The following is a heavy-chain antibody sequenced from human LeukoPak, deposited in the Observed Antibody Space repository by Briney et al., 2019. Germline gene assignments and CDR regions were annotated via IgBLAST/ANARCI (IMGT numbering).Heavy chain of an antibody. CDR1: GFTFSSYG. V-gene: IGHV3-33*01. J-gene: IGHJ4*02. CDR3: ARDNSAPPHYDSSGCDY. CDR2: IWYDGSNK. D-gene: IGHD3-22*01. Sequence: GGSLRPSCAASGFTFSSYGMHWVRQAPGKGLEWVAVIWYDGSNKYYADSVKGRFTISRDNSKNTLYLQMNSLRAEDTAVYYCARDNSAPPHYDSSGCDYWGQGTLVTVSS.